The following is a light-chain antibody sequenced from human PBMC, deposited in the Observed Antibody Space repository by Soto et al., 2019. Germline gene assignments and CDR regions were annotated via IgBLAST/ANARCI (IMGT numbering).Light chain of an antibody. J-gene: IGKJ2*01. CDR3: QQSYSTPYT. Sequence: DIVMTQSPDSLAVSLGERATINCKSSQSVLYTSNNRDHLAWYQQKPGQPPKLIIYWSSTRESGVPDRFSGSGSGKDFTLTISSLQAEDVAVYYCQQSYSTPYTFGQGTKLQIK. V-gene: IGKV4-1*01. CDR1: QSVLYTSNNRDH. CDR2: WSS.